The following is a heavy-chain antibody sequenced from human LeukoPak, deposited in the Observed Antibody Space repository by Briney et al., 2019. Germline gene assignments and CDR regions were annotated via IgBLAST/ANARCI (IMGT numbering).Heavy chain of an antibody. CDR3: ARGGIAAAGIYYYGMDV. V-gene: IGHV4-30-2*01. CDR1: GGSISSGGYS. CDR2: IYHSGST. J-gene: IGHJ6*02. Sequence: SETLSLTCAVSGGSISSGGYSWSWLRQPPGKGLEWIGYIYHSGSTYYNPSLKSRVTISVDRSKNQFSLKLSSVTAADTAVYYCARGGIAAAGIYYYGMDVWGQGTTVTVSS. D-gene: IGHD6-13*01.